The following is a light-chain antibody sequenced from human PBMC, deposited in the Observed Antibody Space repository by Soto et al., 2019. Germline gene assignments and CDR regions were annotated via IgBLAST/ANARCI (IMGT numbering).Light chain of an antibody. Sequence: EIVLTQSPATLSLSPGERATLSCRASQSVSSSYLAWYQQKPGHAPRLLIFGASSRATGIPDRFSGRGSGTDFTLTISTLEPEDFAVYYCQQFGGSSYTFGQGTKVDIK. J-gene: IGKJ2*01. V-gene: IGKV3-20*01. CDR1: QSVSSSY. CDR2: GAS. CDR3: QQFGGSSYT.